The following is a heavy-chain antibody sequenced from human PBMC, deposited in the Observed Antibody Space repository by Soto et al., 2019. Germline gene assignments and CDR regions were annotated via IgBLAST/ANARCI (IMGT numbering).Heavy chain of an antibody. D-gene: IGHD3-3*01. CDR3: ARGQYYDFWSGPRPYYYYYYMDV. CDR2: IYSGGST. J-gene: IGHJ6*03. Sequence: GSLRLSCAASGFTVSSNYMSWVRQAPGKGLEWVSVIYSGGSTYYADSVKGRFTISRDNSKNTLYLQMNSLRAEDTAVYYCARGQYYDFWSGPRPYYYYYYMDVWGKGTTVTVSS. CDR1: GFTVSSNY. V-gene: IGHV3-66*01.